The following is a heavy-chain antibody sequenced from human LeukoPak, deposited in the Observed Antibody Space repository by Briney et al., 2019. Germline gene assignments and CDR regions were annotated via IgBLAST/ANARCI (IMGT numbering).Heavy chain of an antibody. V-gene: IGHV3-33*01. J-gene: IGHJ4*02. D-gene: IGHD6-13*01. Sequence: PGRSLRLSCAASGFTFSSYGMHWFRQAPGKGLEWVAVIWYDGSNKYYADSVKGRFTISRDNSKNTLYLQMNSLRAEDTAVYYCARERKQQLVLDYWGQGTLVTVS. CDR1: GFTFSSYG. CDR3: ARERKQQLVLDY. CDR2: IWYDGSNK.